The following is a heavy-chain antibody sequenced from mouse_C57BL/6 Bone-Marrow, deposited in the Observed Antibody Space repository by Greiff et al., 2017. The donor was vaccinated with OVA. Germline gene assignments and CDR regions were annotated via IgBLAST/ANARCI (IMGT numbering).Heavy chain of an antibody. CDR1: GYTFTDYY. D-gene: IGHD3-2*02. V-gene: IGHV1-19*01. CDR3: ARKDEAQATLAY. CDR2: INPYNGGT. J-gene: IGHJ3*01. Sequence: EVQLQQSGPVLVKPGASVKMSCKASGYTFTDYYMNWVKQSHGKSLEWIGVINPYNGGTSYNQKFKGKATLTVDKSSSTAYMELNSLTSEDSAVYYCARKDEAQATLAYWGQGTLVTVSA.